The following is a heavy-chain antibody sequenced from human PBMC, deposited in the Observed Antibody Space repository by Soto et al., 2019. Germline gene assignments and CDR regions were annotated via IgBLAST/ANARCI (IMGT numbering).Heavy chain of an antibody. CDR3: ARDLAYCGGDCYSGAFDI. CDR1: GGTLSSYA. J-gene: IGHJ3*02. CDR2: IIPIFGTA. V-gene: IGHV1-69*13. Sequence: SVKVSCKASGGTLSSYAISWGRQAPGQGVEWMGGIIPIFGTANYAQKFQGRVTITADESTSTAYMELSSLRSEDTAVYYCARDLAYCGGDCYSGAFDIWGQGTMVTVSS. D-gene: IGHD2-21*02.